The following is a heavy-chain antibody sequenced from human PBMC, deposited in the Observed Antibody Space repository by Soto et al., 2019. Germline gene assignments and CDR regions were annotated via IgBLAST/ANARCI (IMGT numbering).Heavy chain of an antibody. CDR3: ARDGYDGSGSPYPAY. J-gene: IGHJ4*02. V-gene: IGHV4-59*01. D-gene: IGHD3-10*01. CDR2: IYYLGST. Sequence: PSETLSLTCSVSGGSMSEYFWSWIRQSPGKGLEWIGYIYYLGSTDYNPSLKSRVTISVDTSKRQFSLRLTSVTAADTAVYYCARDGYDGSGSPYPAYWGQGTQVTSPQ. CDR1: GGSMSEYF.